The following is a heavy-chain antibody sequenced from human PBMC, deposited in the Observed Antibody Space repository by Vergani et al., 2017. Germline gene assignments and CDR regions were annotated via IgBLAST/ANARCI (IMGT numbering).Heavy chain of an antibody. Sequence: QVQLVESGGGVVQPGRSLRLSCAASGFTFSSYAMHWVRQAPGKGLEWVAVISYDGSNKYYADSVKGRFTISRDNSKYTLYLQMNSLRADDTAVYYCARENLRAAAYMDVWGKGTTVTVSS. CDR2: ISYDGSNK. D-gene: IGHD6-13*01. V-gene: IGHV3-30-3*01. J-gene: IGHJ6*03. CDR3: ARENLRAAAYMDV. CDR1: GFTFSSYA.